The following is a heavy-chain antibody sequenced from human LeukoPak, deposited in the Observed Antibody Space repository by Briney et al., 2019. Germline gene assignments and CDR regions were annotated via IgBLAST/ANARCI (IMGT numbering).Heavy chain of an antibody. V-gene: IGHV3-23*01. Sequence: GSLRLSCAASGFTFSSYAMSWVRQAPGKGLEWVSAISGSGGSTYYADSVKGRFTISRDNSKNTLYLQMNSLRAGDTAVYYCAKRFRPQLTFYVDYWGQGTLVTVSS. D-gene: IGHD6-13*01. J-gene: IGHJ4*02. CDR2: ISGSGGST. CDR3: AKRFRPQLTFYVDY. CDR1: GFTFSSYA.